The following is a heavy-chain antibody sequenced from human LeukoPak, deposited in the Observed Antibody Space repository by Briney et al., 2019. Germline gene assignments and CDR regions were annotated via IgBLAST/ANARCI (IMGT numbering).Heavy chain of an antibody. CDR2: MNPNSGNT. V-gene: IGHV1-8*03. D-gene: IGHD2-2*01. J-gene: IGHJ3*02. CDR1: GYTFTGYY. Sequence: ASVKVSCKASGYTFTGYYMHWVRQATGQGLEWMGWMNPNSGNTGYAQKFQGRVTITRNTSISTAYMELSSLRSEDTAVYYCARDDAWDAFDIWGQGTMVTVSS. CDR3: ARDDAWDAFDI.